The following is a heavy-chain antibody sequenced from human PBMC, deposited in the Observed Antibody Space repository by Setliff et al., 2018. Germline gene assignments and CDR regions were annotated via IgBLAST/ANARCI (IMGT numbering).Heavy chain of an antibody. Sequence: ASVKVSCKASGHTFTGHHLHWVRQAPGQGLEWMGRIDPNTGGTDYAQKFKDRATMTRDSSISTAYLDLSTLRSDDTAIYYCARGLCAGQSCYWPKAMDVWGQGATVTVSS. CDR3: ARGLCAGQSCYWPKAMDV. J-gene: IGHJ6*02. D-gene: IGHD2-15*01. CDR1: GHTFTGHH. V-gene: IGHV1-2*06. CDR2: IDPNTGGT.